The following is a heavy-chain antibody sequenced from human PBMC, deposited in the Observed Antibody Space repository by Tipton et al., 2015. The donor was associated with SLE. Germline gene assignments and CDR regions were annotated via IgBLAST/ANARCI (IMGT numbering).Heavy chain of an antibody. J-gene: IGHJ6*03. CDR3: ARGLYSNFYYNYYMDV. Sequence: TLSLTCSVSGGSISRGSYFWSWIRQPAGKGLEWIGRIYSTGSTDYNPSLKTRVTISVDTSKHPFSLRLSSVTAADTAAYFCARGLYSNFYYNYYMDVWGKGTTVTVSS. D-gene: IGHD4-11*01. V-gene: IGHV4-61*02. CDR1: GGSISRGSYF. CDR2: IYSTGST.